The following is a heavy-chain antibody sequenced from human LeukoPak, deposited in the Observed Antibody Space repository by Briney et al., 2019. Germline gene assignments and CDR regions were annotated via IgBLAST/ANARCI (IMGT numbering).Heavy chain of an antibody. Sequence: SVKVSCKASVGTFSSYAISWVRQAAGHGREWMGGIIPIFGTANHAQTFQGRVSITADESTSTAYMELSSLRSEDTAVYYCARAESPATYCSSTSCYYFDYWGQGTLVTVSS. CDR2: IIPIFGTA. D-gene: IGHD2-2*01. J-gene: IGHJ4*02. CDR1: VGTFSSYA. CDR3: ARAESPATYCSSTSCYYFDY. V-gene: IGHV1-69*13.